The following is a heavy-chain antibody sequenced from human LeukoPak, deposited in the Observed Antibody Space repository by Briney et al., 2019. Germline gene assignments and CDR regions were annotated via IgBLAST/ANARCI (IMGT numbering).Heavy chain of an antibody. V-gene: IGHV3-30-3*01. CDR1: GFTFSSFA. CDR2: VSNDGSNK. Sequence: PGGSLRLSCAASGFTFSSFAMHWVRQAAGKGLEWVAVVSNDGSNKYYADSVKGRFTISRDNSKNTLYLQMNSLRAEDTAVYYCARVVPDYYDSSGYYFDYWGQGTLVTVS. D-gene: IGHD3-22*01. J-gene: IGHJ4*02. CDR3: ARVVPDYYDSSGYYFDY.